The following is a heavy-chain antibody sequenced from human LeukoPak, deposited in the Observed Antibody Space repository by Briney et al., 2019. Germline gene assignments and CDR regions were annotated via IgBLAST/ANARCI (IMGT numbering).Heavy chain of an antibody. J-gene: IGHJ4*02. CDR1: GYSFTSYW. CDR2: IYPGGSDT. CDR3: ARQYCSTTNCPFDY. Sequence: GESLKIYCKGSGYSFTSYWIGWVRQSPGKGLEWMGIIYPGGSDTRYSPSFQGQVTMSADKSISTAYLQWSSLKASDTAMYYCARQYCSTTNCPFDYWGQGTLVTVSS. D-gene: IGHD2-2*01. V-gene: IGHV5-51*01.